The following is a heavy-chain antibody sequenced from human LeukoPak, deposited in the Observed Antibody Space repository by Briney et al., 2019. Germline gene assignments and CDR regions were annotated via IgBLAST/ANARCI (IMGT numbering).Heavy chain of an antibody. J-gene: IGHJ6*02. CDR1: GFTFSSYW. V-gene: IGHV3-74*01. CDR2: INNDGSGT. CDR3: VRGGFGHAMDV. Sequence: PGGSLRLSCAASGFTFSSYWMHWVRQAPGKGLVWVSVINNDGSGTNYADSVKGRSTISRDNAKNTLYLQMTSLGDEDTAVYYCVRGGFGHAMDVWGQGTTVTVSS. D-gene: IGHD3-10*01.